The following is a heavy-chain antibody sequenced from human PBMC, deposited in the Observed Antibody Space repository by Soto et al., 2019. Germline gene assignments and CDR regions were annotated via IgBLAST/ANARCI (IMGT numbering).Heavy chain of an antibody. J-gene: IGHJ4*02. V-gene: IGHV5-51*01. CDR1: GYAFTSNW. CDR2: IYPGDSDT. CDR3: ARAKFESTGWHQFDI. Sequence: GESLKISCKGSGYAFTSNWIGWVRQMPGKGLEWMGVIYPGDSDTKYYPSLRSRVTLSVDSSKNQISLALTSVTAADTAVYYCARAKFESTGWHQFDIWGQGTLVTVSS. D-gene: IGHD7-27*01.